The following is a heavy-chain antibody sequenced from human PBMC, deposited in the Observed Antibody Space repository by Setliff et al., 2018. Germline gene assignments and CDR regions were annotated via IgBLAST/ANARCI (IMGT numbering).Heavy chain of an antibody. D-gene: IGHD3-16*01. J-gene: IGHJ4*02. CDR2: IDPKSGRT. Sequence: ASVKVSCKTSGYPFGGYYIYWIRQAPGQGLEWMGWIDPKSGRTKYAVKFQGRVTTTRDTSISTIYTEVSSLTSDDTAMYYCAKQGDLAFDYWGQGTQVTVSS. CDR3: AKQGDLAFDY. V-gene: IGHV1-2*02. CDR1: GYPFGGYY.